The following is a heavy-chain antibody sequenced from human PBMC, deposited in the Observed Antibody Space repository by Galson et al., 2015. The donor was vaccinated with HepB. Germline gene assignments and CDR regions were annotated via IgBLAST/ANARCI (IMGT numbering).Heavy chain of an antibody. CDR3: ARTPYYGDYPLDY. V-gene: IGHV5-51*01. D-gene: IGHD4-17*01. Sequence: QSGAEVTKPGESLKISCKGSGYSFTIYWIGWVRQMPAQRVVWMGIIFPGDSDTRYPRSFQGQVTIPADKSISTAYLQWSSLKASDTSMYFCARTPYYGDYPLDYWGQGTLVTVSS. CDR2: IFPGDSDT. J-gene: IGHJ4*02. CDR1: GYSFTIYW.